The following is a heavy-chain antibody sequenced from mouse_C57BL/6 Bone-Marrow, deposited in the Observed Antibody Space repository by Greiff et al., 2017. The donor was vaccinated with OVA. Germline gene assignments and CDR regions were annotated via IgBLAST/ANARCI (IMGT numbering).Heavy chain of an antibody. CDR2: ISNGGGST. V-gene: IGHV5-12*01. CDR1: GFTFSDYY. D-gene: IGHD2-3*01. J-gene: IGHJ1*03. Sequence: EVHLVESGGGLVQPGGSLKLSCAASGFTFSDYYMYWVRQTPEKRLEWVAYISNGGGSTYYPDTVKGRFTISRDNAKNTLYLQMSRLKSEDTAMYYCARHGGYFWYFDVWGTGTTVTVSS. CDR3: ARHGGYFWYFDV.